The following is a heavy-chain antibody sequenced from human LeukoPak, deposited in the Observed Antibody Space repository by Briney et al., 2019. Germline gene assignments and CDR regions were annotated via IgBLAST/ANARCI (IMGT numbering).Heavy chain of an antibody. CDR3: AREVVAVLPDASTNDY. CDR2: ISNDGSDK. V-gene: IGHV3-30*04. Sequence: GKSLRLSCAASGVTFSSYAMHSVCQAPGKGLEWGALISNDGSDKYYADTVEVRFTISRDNSKSTVHLQMNSLRTEDTAVYFCAREVVAVLPDASTNDYWGQGALVFVSS. CDR1: GVTFSSYA. D-gene: IGHD2-8*01. J-gene: IGHJ4*02.